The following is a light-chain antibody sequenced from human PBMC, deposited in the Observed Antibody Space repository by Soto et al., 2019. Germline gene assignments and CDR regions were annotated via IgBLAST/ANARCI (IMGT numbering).Light chain of an antibody. J-gene: IGKJ3*01. CDR3: QQYDGSPLT. Sequence: EIVLTQSPGTLSLSPGERATLSCRASQSLSTNSLAWYQQKPGQTPRLLIYAASTRDTDIPDRFNGSGSGTDFALTIRRLEPEDFALYYCQQYDGSPLTFGPGTKVDVK. CDR1: QSLSTNS. V-gene: IGKV3-20*01. CDR2: AAS.